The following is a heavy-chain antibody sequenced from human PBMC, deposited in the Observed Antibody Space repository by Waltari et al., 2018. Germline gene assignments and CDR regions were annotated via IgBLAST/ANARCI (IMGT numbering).Heavy chain of an antibody. CDR3: AREFYYSDAFTGV. Sequence: VQLVQSGAEVKKPGASVKVSCKASGYSFTSFDIYWVRQAAGQGLEWMGWMNPDRGKTGYAEKFQGRVTMTRDTSISTAYMELSSLRSEDTAVYYCAREFYYSDAFTGVWGQGTLVTVSS. D-gene: IGHD4-17*01. J-gene: IGHJ4*02. V-gene: IGHV1-8*01. CDR2: MNPDRGKT. CDR1: GYSFTSFD.